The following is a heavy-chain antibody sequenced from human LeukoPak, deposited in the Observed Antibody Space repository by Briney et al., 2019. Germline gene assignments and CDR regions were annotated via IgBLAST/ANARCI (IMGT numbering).Heavy chain of an antibody. CDR3: AHRLINSGYDWNSGLFDH. CDR2: SYWDNDK. J-gene: IGHJ4*02. Sequence: ESGPTLVKPTETLTLTCTFSGFSLSTYGVGVAWIRQPPGKAPEYHALSYWDNDKRYRPSLKSRLTITKDTSKNQVVLTMTDMDPGDTATYYCAHRLINSGYDWNSGLFDHWGQGTLVTVSS. CDR1: GFSLSTYGVG. D-gene: IGHD5-12*01. V-gene: IGHV2-5*02.